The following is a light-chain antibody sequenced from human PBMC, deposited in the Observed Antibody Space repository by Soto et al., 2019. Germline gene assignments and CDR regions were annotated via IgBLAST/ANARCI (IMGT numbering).Light chain of an antibody. V-gene: IGKV3-20*01. Sequence: EIVLTQSPGTLSLSPGERATLSCRASQSVSSTYLAWYQQKPGQAPSLLIYGASRRATGIPDRFSGSGSGTDFTLTISRLEPEDFAVYYFQQYERSPPTFGGGTKVEIK. CDR1: QSVSSTY. J-gene: IGKJ4*01. CDR3: QQYERSPPT. CDR2: GAS.